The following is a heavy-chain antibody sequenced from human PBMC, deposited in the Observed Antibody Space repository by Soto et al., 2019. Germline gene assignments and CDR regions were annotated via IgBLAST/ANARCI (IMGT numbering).Heavy chain of an antibody. J-gene: IGHJ3*02. V-gene: IGHV4-31*03. Sequence: PSETLSLTCTVSGGSISSGGYYWSWIRQHPGKGLEWIGYIYFSGSTYYNPSLKSRVTISVDTSKNQFSLKLSSVTAEDTAVYYCARASLVLGRGWLVLDADAFDIWGQGTKDTF. CDR1: GGSISSGGYY. CDR2: IYFSGST. D-gene: IGHD6-19*01. CDR3: ARASLVLGRGWLVLDADAFDI.